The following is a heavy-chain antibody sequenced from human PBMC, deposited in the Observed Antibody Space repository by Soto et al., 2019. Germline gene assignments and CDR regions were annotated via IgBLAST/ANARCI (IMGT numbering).Heavy chain of an antibody. CDR3: THSRNLITEDAQVGDFDY. D-gene: IGHD1-26*01. CDR1: GFSLTTDGEG. V-gene: IGHV2-5*02. J-gene: IGHJ4*02. Sequence: QITLKESGPTLVKSTQTLTVTGTFSGFSLTTDGEGVGWVRQSPGEALEWLALIYWDDDERYSPSLKTRLTITKDIPRNQVVLVMTSMEPVDTGTYFCTHSRNLITEDAQVGDFDYWGQGT. CDR2: IYWDDDE.